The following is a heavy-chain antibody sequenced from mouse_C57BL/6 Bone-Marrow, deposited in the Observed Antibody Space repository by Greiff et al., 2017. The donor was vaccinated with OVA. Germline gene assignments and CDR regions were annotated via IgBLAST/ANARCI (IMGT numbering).Heavy chain of an antibody. CDR3: ARDVGVRRRRNYFDY. Sequence: EVKLMESGGGLVKPGGSLKLSCAASGFTFSSYAMSWVRQTPEKRLAWVATISDGGSYTYYPDNVKGRFTISRDNAKNNLYLQMSHLKSEDTAMYYCARDVGVRRRRNYFDYCGQGTTLTGSS. J-gene: IGHJ2*01. CDR2: ISDGGSYT. V-gene: IGHV5-4*01. D-gene: IGHD2-14*01. CDR1: GFTFSSYA.